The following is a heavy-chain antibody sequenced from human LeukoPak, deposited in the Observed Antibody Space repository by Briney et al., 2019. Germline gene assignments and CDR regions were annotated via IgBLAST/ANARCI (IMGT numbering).Heavy chain of an antibody. J-gene: IGHJ3*02. CDR3: ARESVRNYVGRGAFDI. V-gene: IGHV3-66*01. CDR1: GFTVSSNY. D-gene: IGHD1-7*01. Sequence: PGGSLRLSCAASGFTVSSNYMSWVRQAPGKGLEWVSVIYSGGSTYYADSVKGRFTISRDNSKNTLYLQMNSLRAEDTAVYYCARESVRNYVGRGAFDIWGQGTMVTVSS. CDR2: IYSGGST.